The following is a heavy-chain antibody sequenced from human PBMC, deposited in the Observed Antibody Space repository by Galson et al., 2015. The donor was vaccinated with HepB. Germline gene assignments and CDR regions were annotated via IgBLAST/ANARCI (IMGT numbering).Heavy chain of an antibody. V-gene: IGHV3-23*01. CDR1: GFTFWVYT. CDR3: AKDSGLGGEDY. J-gene: IGHJ4*02. Sequence: SLRLSCAASGFTFWVYTMNWVRQAPGKGLEWVPAIRGSGSGTYYADSVKGRFTISRDDSKNTMFMQLNSLRAEDTAIYYCAKDSGLGGEDYWGQGILVTVSS. CDR2: IRGSGSGT. D-gene: IGHD3-16*01.